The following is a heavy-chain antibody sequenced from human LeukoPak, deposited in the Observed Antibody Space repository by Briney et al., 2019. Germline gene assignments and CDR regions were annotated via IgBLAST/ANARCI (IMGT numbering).Heavy chain of an antibody. V-gene: IGHV1-69*04. Sequence: ASVKVSRKASVGTFGSYTISWVRQAPGQGLEWMGRIIPILGIANYAQKFQGRVTITADKSTSTAYMELSSLRSEDTAVYYCARDRCSSTSCYRWGVFDYWGQGTLVTVSS. CDR3: ARDRCSSTSCYRWGVFDY. J-gene: IGHJ4*02. D-gene: IGHD2-2*02. CDR2: IIPILGIA. CDR1: VGTFGSYT.